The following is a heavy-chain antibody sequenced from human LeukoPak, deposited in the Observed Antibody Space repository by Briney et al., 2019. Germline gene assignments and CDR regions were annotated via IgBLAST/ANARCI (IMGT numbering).Heavy chain of an antibody. D-gene: IGHD3-9*01. CDR1: GGSISSYY. Sequence: PSETLSLTCTVSGGSISSYYWSWIRQPPGKGLEWIGYIYDSGRTNYNPSLKSRVTISVDTSRNQFSLKLSSVTAADSAVYYCARDLSYYDILTGYSSYWYFDLWGRGTLVTVSS. CDR2: IYDSGRT. J-gene: IGHJ2*01. CDR3: ARDLSYYDILTGYSSYWYFDL. V-gene: IGHV4-59*01.